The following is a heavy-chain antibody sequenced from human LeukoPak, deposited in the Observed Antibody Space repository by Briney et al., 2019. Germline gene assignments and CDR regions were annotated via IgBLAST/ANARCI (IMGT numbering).Heavy chain of an antibody. V-gene: IGHV1-69*06. CDR1: GGTFSSYA. J-gene: IGHJ5*02. CDR2: IIPIFGTA. CDR3: ARLRGYSGYDLRGWFDP. Sequence: SVKVSCKASGGTFSSYAISWVRQAPGQGLEWMGGIIPIFGTANYAQKFQGRVTITADKSTSTAYMELSGLRSEDTAVYYCARLRGYSGYDLRGWFDPWGQGTLVTVSS. D-gene: IGHD5-12*01.